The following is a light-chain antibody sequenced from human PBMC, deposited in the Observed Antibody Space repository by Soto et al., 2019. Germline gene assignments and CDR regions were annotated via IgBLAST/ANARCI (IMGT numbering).Light chain of an antibody. J-gene: IGLJ1*01. CDR3: SSYTVISTYV. CDR2: EVT. CDR1: SSDVGGYNY. V-gene: IGLV2-14*01. Sequence: QPALTQPASVSGSPGQSITISCTGTSSDVGGYNYVSWYQQHPGKAPKLMIYEVTNRPSGVSTRFSGSKSGNTASLIISGLQAEDEADYYCSSYTVISTYVFGTGTKVTVL.